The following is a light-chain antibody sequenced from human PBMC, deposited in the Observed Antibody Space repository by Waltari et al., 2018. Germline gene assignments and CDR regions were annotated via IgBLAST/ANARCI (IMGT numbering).Light chain of an antibody. CDR3: CSYAGRSTFV. Sequence: QSALTQPASVSGSPGQSITISCTGTSSDVGSYNLVSWYQQHPGKAPKPMIYEGNKRPSGVSNRFSGSKSGNTASLTISGLQAEDEADYYCCSYAGRSTFVFGTGTKVTVL. J-gene: IGLJ1*01. CDR1: SSDVGSYNL. V-gene: IGLV2-23*01. CDR2: EGN.